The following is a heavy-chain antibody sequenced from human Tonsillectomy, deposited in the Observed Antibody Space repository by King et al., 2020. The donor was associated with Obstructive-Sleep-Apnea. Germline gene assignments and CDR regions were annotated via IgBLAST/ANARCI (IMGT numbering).Heavy chain of an antibody. CDR1: GFSFSSYA. J-gene: IGHJ4*02. CDR3: ARRYCSGGNCFFPFYY. D-gene: IGHD2-15*01. Sequence: QLVQSGGGLVQPGGSLRLSCAASGFSFSSYAMHWVRPAPGKGLEYVSSISSSGGSTYYADSVKGCFTISRDNSKYTLYLQMGSLRVEDMAVYFCARRYCSGGNCFFPFYYWGQGALVTVSS. V-gene: IGHV3-64*07. CDR2: ISSSGGST.